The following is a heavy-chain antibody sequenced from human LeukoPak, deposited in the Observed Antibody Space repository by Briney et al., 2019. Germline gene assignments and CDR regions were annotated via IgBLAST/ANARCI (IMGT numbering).Heavy chain of an antibody. D-gene: IGHD2-8*01. Sequence: GGSLRLSCAASGFTVSSNFMSWVRQAPGKGLEWVSVIYSGGSTYYADSVKGRFTISGDSSKNTLYLQMNSLRPEDTAVYYCARGSRNVYFDYWGQGSLVTVSS. CDR2: IYSGGST. V-gene: IGHV3-66*02. CDR1: GFTVSSNF. CDR3: ARGSRNVYFDY. J-gene: IGHJ4*02.